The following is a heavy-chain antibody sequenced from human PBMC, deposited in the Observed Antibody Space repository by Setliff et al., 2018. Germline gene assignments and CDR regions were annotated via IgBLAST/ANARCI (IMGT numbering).Heavy chain of an antibody. V-gene: IGHV3-7*01. CDR2: INQYGTEK. J-gene: IGHJ4*02. CDR1: GFTFSSYW. D-gene: IGHD3-16*01. Sequence: PGGSLRLSCAASGFTFSSYWLSWVRQVPGKGLEWVANINQYGTEKYYVDSVKGRFSVSRDNAKNSLYLQVNSLRVEDTGVYYCSTELGEWGQGTPVTVSS. CDR3: STELGE.